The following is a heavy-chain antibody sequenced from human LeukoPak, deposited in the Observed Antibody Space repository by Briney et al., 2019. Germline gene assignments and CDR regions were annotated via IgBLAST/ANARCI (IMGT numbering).Heavy chain of an antibody. CDR2: INPNSGGT. CDR3: ARVILGGFTYYDFWSGYALGYAFDI. J-gene: IGHJ3*02. V-gene: IGHV1-2*02. D-gene: IGHD3-3*01. Sequence: ASVKVSCKASGYTFTGYYMHWVRQAPGQGLEWMGWINPNSGGTNYAQKLQGRVTMTTDTSTSTAYMELRSLRSDDTAVYYCARVILGGFTYYDFWSGYALGYAFDIWGQGTMVTVSS. CDR1: GYTFTGYY.